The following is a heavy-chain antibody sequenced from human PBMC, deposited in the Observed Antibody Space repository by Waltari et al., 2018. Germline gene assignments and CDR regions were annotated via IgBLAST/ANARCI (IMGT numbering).Heavy chain of an antibody. D-gene: IGHD3-22*01. CDR2: TDDIRNN. CDR1: GGSISSGDYY. J-gene: IGHJ2*01. Sequence: QVQLQESGPGLVRPSQTLSLTCTVSGGSISSGDYYWSWIRQPPGKGLEWFGYTDDIRNNYYKTALRRRVTISVDTAKNQFSLKLSSVTVADTAVYYCVRGRYYYNSSGRGTSHWYFDLWGRGTLVTVSS. V-gene: IGHV4-30-4*08. CDR3: VRGRYYYNSSGRGTSHWYFDL.